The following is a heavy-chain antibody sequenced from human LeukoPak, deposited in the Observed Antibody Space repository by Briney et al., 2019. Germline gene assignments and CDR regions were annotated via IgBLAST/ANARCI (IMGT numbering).Heavy chain of an antibody. J-gene: IGHJ4*02. V-gene: IGHV1-69*13. CDR1: GGTFSSYA. Sequence: ASVKVSCKASGGTFSSYAITPVPQAPGQGLAWMGGIIPIFGTANYAQKFQGRVTITADESTSTAYMELSSLRSEDTAVYYCARESDYGGNWGFDYWGQGTLVTVSS. CDR2: IIPIFGTA. CDR3: ARESDYGGNWGFDY. D-gene: IGHD4-23*01.